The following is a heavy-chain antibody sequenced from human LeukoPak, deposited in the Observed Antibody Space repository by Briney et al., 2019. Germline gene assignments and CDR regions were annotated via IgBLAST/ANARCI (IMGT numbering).Heavy chain of an antibody. V-gene: IGHV3-74*01. J-gene: IGHJ4*02. CDR3: ARDVSSSSRT. CDR2: MNPDGSIT. CDR1: GFSFKTAW. D-gene: IGHD2-2*01. Sequence: GGSLRLSCTVSGFSFKTAWVHWVRQAPGKGLEWVSRMNPDGSITTYADSVKGRFITSRDNAKDTLYLQMNSLRVDDTAVYYCARDVSSSSRTWGQGTLVTVSS.